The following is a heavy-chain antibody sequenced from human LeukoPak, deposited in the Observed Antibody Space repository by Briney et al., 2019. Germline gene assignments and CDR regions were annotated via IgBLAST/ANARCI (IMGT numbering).Heavy chain of an antibody. CDR2: LYIAGES. V-gene: IGHV3-53*01. CDR1: GLSVADTY. Sequence: GGSLRLSCAVSGLSVADTYMAWVRRAPGKGLEWVATLYIAGESYYADSVRGRFNISRDNSENTLYLQMTTVRDDDTAIYYCAAGFRSEFIYFYLHVWGKGTPVTVSS. D-gene: IGHD1-14*01. CDR3: AAGFRSEFIYFYLHV. J-gene: IGHJ6*03.